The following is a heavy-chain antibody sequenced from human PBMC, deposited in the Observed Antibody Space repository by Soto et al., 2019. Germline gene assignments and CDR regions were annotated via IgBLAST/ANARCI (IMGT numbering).Heavy chain of an antibody. CDR1: GFTFSSYG. D-gene: IGHD2-21*02. CDR2: ISLDGSQK. V-gene: IGHV3-30*18. CDR3: AKDKADSAFDV. J-gene: IGHJ3*01. Sequence: QEQLVESGGGAVQPGRSLRLSCAASGFTFSSYGMHWVRQAPGKGLEWVAVISLDGSQKYYADSMKGRFTISRDNSKNTLYLQMSSLKTDDTAVYFCAKDKADSAFDVWGQGTMVTVSS.